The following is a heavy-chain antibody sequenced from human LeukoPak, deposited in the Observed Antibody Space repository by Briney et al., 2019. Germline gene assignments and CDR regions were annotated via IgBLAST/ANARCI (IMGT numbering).Heavy chain of an antibody. V-gene: IGHV3-48*04. J-gene: IGHJ4*02. CDR3: ARDQGTTVVTPPGY. D-gene: IGHD4-23*01. CDR2: ISSSSNTM. CDR1: GFTFSSYS. Sequence: GGSLRLSCAASGFTFSSYSMNWVRQAPGKGLEWVSYISSSSNTMYYGDSVKGRFTISRDNAKNSLYLQMNSLRAEDTAVYYCARDQGTTVVTPPGYWGQGTLVTVSS.